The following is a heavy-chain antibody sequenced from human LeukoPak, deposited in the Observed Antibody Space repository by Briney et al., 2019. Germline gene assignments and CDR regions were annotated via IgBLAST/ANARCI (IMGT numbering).Heavy chain of an antibody. CDR2: IYSSGST. Sequence: SETLSPTCTVSGGSFSSYYWTWIRQPAGKGLEWIGRIYSSGSTNYNPSLRSRVTISVDKSKNQFSLNLTSVTAADTGVYHCAREYSSTSGRHFDYWGQGILVTVPS. CDR3: AREYSSTSGRHFDY. D-gene: IGHD6-6*01. CDR1: GGSFSSYY. V-gene: IGHV4-4*07. J-gene: IGHJ4*02.